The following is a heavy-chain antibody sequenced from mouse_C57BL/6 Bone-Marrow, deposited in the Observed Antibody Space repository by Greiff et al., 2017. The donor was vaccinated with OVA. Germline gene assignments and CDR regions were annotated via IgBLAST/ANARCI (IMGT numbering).Heavy chain of an antibody. D-gene: IGHD1-1*01. CDR2: INPYNGGT. CDR3: ARILYYYGGGFAY. V-gene: IGHV1-19*01. Sequence: VQLKESGPVLVKPGASVKMSCKASGYTFTDYYMNWVKQSHGKSLEWIGVINPYNGGTSYNQKFKGKATLTVDKSSSTAYMELNSLTSEDSAVYYCARILYYYGGGFAYWGQGTLVTVSA. CDR1: GYTFTDYY. J-gene: IGHJ3*01.